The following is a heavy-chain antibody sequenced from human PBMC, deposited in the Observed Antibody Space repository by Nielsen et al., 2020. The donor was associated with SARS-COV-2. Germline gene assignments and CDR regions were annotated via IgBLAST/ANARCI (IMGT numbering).Heavy chain of an antibody. Sequence: WIRQPPGKGLEWIGEINHSGSTNYNPSLKSRVTISVDTSKNQFSLKLSSVTAADTAVYYCARGRYSGYDPTIYYYYGMDVWGQGTTVTVSS. CDR3: ARGRYSGYDPTIYYYYGMDV. J-gene: IGHJ6*02. D-gene: IGHD5-12*01. V-gene: IGHV4-34*01. CDR2: INHSGST.